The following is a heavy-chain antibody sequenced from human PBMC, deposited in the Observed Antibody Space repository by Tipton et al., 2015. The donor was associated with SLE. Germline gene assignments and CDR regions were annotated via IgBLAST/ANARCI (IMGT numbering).Heavy chain of an antibody. CDR3: ATLAGDSSRDY. J-gene: IGHJ4*02. CDR1: GGSFSGYY. D-gene: IGHD6-19*01. V-gene: IGHV4-34*01. Sequence: TLSLTCAVYGGSFSGYYWGWTRQPPGKGLEWIGNNDYSGSTYYNPSLKSRVTISVDTPKNQFSLKLSSVTAADTAVYYCATLAGDSSRDYWGQGTLVTVSS. CDR2: NDYSGST.